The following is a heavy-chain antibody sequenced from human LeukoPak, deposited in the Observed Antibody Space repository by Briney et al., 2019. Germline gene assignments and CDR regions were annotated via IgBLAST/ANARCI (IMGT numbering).Heavy chain of an antibody. CDR1: GFTFSSYE. CDR2: ISSSGSTI. Sequence: GGSLRLSCAASGFTFSSYEMNWVRQAPGKGLEWASYISSSGSTIYYADSVKGRFTISRDNAKNSLYLQMNSLRAEDTAVYYCARPGKWELLGTFDYWGQGTLVTVSS. J-gene: IGHJ4*02. V-gene: IGHV3-48*03. CDR3: ARPGKWELLGTFDY. D-gene: IGHD1-26*01.